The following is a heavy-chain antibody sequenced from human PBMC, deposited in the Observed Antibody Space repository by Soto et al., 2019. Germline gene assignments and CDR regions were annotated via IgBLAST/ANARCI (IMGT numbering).Heavy chain of an antibody. J-gene: IGHJ5*02. CDR3: ARTVVAATTNWFDP. V-gene: IGHV4-39*01. Sequence: PSETLSLTCTVSGGSISSSSYYWGWIRQPPGKGLEWIGNIYYSGSTNYNPSLKSRVTISVDTSKNQFSLKLSSVTAADTAVYYCARTVVAATTNWFDPWGQGTLVTVSS. CDR2: IYYSGST. CDR1: GGSISSSSYY. D-gene: IGHD2-15*01.